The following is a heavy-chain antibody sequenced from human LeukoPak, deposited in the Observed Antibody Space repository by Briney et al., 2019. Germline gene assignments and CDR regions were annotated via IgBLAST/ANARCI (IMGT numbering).Heavy chain of an antibody. CDR3: AKEIYGDSTGARFQH. CDR2: IYSGGST. J-gene: IGHJ1*01. Sequence: GGSLRLSCAASGFTVSSNYMSWVRQAPGKGLQWVSVIYSGGSTYYADSVKGRFTISRDNSKNTLYLQMNSLRAEDTAVYYCAKEIYGDSTGARFQHWGQGTLLTVSS. CDR1: GFTVSSNY. V-gene: IGHV3-53*01. D-gene: IGHD4-17*01.